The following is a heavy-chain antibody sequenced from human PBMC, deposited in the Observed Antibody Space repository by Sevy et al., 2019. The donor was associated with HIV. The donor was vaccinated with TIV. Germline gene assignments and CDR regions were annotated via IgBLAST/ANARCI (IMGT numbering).Heavy chain of an antibody. J-gene: IGHJ4*02. CDR3: AKGSRTGIAVVGPVFDY. D-gene: IGHD6-19*01. CDR1: GFTFSSYA. V-gene: IGHV3-23*01. Sequence: GGSLRLSCAASGFTFSSYAMSWVRQAPGKGLEWVSAISGSGGSTYYADSVKGRFTISRDNSKNTLYLQMNSLRAEDTAVYYCAKGSRTGIAVVGPVFDYWGQGTLVTVSS. CDR2: ISGSGGST.